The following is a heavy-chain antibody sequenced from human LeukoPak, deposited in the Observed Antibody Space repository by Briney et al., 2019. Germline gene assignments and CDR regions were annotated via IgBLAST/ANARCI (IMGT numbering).Heavy chain of an antibody. CDR1: GFTFSSYA. CDR2: ISYDGSNK. Sequence: GGSLRLSCAASGFTFSSYAMHWVRQAPGKGLEWVAVISYDGSNKYYADSVKGRFTISRDNSKNTLYLQMNSLRAEDTAVYYCARDLVYSGYPGDYWGQGTLVTVSS. V-gene: IGHV3-30-3*01. J-gene: IGHJ4*02. CDR3: ARDLVYSGYPGDY. D-gene: IGHD5-12*01.